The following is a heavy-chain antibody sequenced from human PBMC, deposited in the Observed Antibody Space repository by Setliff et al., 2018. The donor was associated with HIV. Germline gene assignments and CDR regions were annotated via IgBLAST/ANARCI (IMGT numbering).Heavy chain of an antibody. J-gene: IGHJ3*02. CDR1: GGAISAYY. CDR3: ARSEDYYDSSGDAFEI. D-gene: IGHD3-22*01. V-gene: IGHV4-4*09. Sequence: ASETLSLTCTVSGGAISAYYWTWIRQPPGKGLEWIGYIYSSGSTHQNPSLKSRVTMSVDTSKNQFSLKLSSVTAADTAVYYGARSEDYYDSSGDAFEIWGQGTMVTVSS. CDR2: IYSSGST.